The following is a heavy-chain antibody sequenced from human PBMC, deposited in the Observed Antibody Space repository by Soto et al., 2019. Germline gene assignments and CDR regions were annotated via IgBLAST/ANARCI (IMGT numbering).Heavy chain of an antibody. J-gene: IGHJ6*02. D-gene: IGHD6-13*01. CDR3: ARAEISSSGRYYYYYGMDV. CDR2: ISSGGSTI. CDR1: GFTFSSYE. V-gene: IGHV3-48*03. Sequence: PGGSLRLSCAASGFTFSSYEMNWVRQAPGKGLEWVSYISSGGSTIYYADSVKGRFTISRDNAKNSLYLQMNSLRAEDTAVYYCARAEISSSGRYYYYYGMDVWGQGTTATVSS.